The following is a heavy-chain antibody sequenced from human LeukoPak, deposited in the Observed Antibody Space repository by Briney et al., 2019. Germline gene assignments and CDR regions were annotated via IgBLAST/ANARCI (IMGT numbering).Heavy chain of an antibody. D-gene: IGHD1-1*01. CDR2: INPNSGGT. V-gene: IGHV1-2*02. J-gene: IGHJ4*02. CDR1: GYTFIGNY. Sequence: ASVKVSCKASGYTFIGNYMHWVRQAPGQGLEWMGWINPNSGGTKYAEKFQGRVTMTRDTSTSTAYMEVSRLRSDDTAVYYCARDFSMTTVTPTDYFDYWGQGTLVTVSS. CDR3: ARDFSMTTVTPTDYFDY.